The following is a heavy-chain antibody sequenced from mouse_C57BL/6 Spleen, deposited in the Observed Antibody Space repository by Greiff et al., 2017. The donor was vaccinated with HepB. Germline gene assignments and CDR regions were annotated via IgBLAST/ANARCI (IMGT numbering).Heavy chain of an antibody. Sequence: EVKLMESGGGLVKPGGSLKLSCAASGFTFSSYTMSWVRQTPEKRLEWVATISGGGGNTYYPDSVKGRFTISRDNAKNTLYLQMSSLRSEDTALYYCARHGIWIYSNYSFAYWGQGTLVTVSA. CDR2: ISGGGGNT. CDR3: ARHGIWIYSNYSFAY. J-gene: IGHJ3*01. CDR1: GFTFSSYT. V-gene: IGHV5-9*01. D-gene: IGHD2-5*01.